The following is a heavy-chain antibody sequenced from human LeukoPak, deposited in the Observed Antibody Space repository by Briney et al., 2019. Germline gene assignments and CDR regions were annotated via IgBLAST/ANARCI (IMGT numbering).Heavy chain of an antibody. CDR2: IYYSGST. Sequence: SETLSLTCTVSGGSISSYYWSWIRQPPGKGLEWIGYIYYSGSTNYNPSLKSRVTISVDTSKNQFSLKLSSVTAADTAVYYCAREAYYDILTGYSHFDYWGQGTLVTVSS. J-gene: IGHJ4*02. CDR1: GGSISSYY. D-gene: IGHD3-9*01. V-gene: IGHV4-59*01. CDR3: AREAYYDILTGYSHFDY.